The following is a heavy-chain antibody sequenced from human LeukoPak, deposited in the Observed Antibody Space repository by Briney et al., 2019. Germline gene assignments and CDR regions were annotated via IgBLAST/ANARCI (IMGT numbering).Heavy chain of an antibody. V-gene: IGHV3-48*03. CDR3: AREDVVVVATFYYYYGMDV. D-gene: IGHD3-22*01. CDR1: GFTFNNYE. Sequence: GGSLRLSCAASGFTFNNYEMNWVRQAPGKGLEWVSYISNSGSTIYYADSVKGRFTISRDNAKNSLYLQMNSLRAEDTAVYYCAREDVVVVATFYYYYGMDVWGQGPTVTVSS. J-gene: IGHJ6*02. CDR2: ISNSGSTI.